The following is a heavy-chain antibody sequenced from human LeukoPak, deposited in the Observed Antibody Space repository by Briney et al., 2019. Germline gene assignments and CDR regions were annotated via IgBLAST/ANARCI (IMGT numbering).Heavy chain of an antibody. D-gene: IGHD3-10*01. V-gene: IGHV5-51*01. Sequence: GESLKISCKGSGYTFSNYWVVWVRQMPGKGLDWMGIIYPGDSDTRYSPSFQGQVSISADKAISTAYPQWTSLKASDTAIYCCARHSHQYHYGSGSSFYGMDVWGQGTTVTVSS. CDR3: ARHSHQYHYGSGSSFYGMDV. J-gene: IGHJ6*02. CDR1: GYTFSNYW. CDR2: IYPGDSDT.